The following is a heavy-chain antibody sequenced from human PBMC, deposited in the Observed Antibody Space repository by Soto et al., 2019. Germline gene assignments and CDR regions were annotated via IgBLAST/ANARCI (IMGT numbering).Heavy chain of an antibody. CDR1: GFTFSSYC. CDR2: ISYDGINK. Sequence: GWSLRLSCAASGFTFSSYCIHWVRQAPGKGLEWVAVISYDGINKYYADSVKGRFTISRDNSKNTLYLQMNSLRAEDTAVYYCARDIAAIVRGVFDYWGQGTLVTFSS. V-gene: IGHV3-30*03. CDR3: ARDIAAIVRGVFDY. D-gene: IGHD3-10*01. J-gene: IGHJ4*02.